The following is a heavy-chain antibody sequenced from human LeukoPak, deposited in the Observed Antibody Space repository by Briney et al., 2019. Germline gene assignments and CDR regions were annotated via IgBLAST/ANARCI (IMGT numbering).Heavy chain of an antibody. V-gene: IGHV1-18*01. J-gene: IGHJ4*02. CDR2: ISAYNGNT. D-gene: IGHD4-11*01. CDR1: GYTFTTYA. CDR3: ARGQVQYRWAYYFDY. Sequence: ASVKVSCKASGYTFTTYAISWVRQAPGQGLEWMGWISAYNGNTNYAQKLQGRVTMTTDTSTSTAYMELRSLRSDDTAVYYCARGQVQYRWAYYFDYWGQGTLVTVSS.